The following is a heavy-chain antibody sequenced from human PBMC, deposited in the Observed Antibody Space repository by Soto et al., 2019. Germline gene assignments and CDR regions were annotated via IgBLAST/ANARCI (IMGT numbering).Heavy chain of an antibody. J-gene: IGHJ6*02. V-gene: IGHV4-59*01. CDR3: AKEMHYAGMDV. Sequence: SETLSLTCTVSVGSISSYYLIWIRQAPGKGLEWIGYIYSSGSTNYNSSLKSRVTISVDTSKNQFSLKLSSVTAADTAVYYCAKEMHYAGMDVWGQGTMVTVSS. CDR2: IYSSGST. CDR1: VGSISSYY.